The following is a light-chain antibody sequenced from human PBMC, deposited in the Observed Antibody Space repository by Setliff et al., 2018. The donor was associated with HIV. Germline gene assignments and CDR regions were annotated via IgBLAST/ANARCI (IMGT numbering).Light chain of an antibody. CDR2: ADN. J-gene: IGLJ1*01. CDR3: AVWDDRLSVYV. Sequence: QSVLTQPPSVSGAPGQRVNISCTGNNSNIGAGYDVHWYQQFPGAAPKLLIYADNNRPSGVPGRFSGSKSGTSASLAISGLQSEDEADYYCAVWDDRLSVYVFGTGTKATVL. CDR1: NSNIGAGYD. V-gene: IGLV1-40*01.